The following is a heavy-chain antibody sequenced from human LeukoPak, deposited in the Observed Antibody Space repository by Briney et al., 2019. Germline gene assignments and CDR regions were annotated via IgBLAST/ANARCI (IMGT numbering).Heavy chain of an antibody. CDR2: IIPILGIA. D-gene: IGHD2-15*01. CDR3: ARAVEYCSGGSCYAY. V-gene: IGHV1-69*04. Sequence: EASVKVSCKASGGTFSSYAISWVRQAPGQGLEWMGRIIPILGIANYAQKFQGRVTITADKSTSTAYMELSSLRSEDTAVYYCARAVEYCSGGSCYAYWGQGTLVTVSS. J-gene: IGHJ4*02. CDR1: GGTFSSYA.